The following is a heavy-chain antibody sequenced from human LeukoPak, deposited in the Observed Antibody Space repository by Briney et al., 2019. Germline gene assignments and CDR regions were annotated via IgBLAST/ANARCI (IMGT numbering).Heavy chain of an antibody. CDR2: ISSNSSYI. CDR3: AGSWSPYDAFDI. Sequence: PGGSLRLSCAASGFTFSSYSMNWVRQAPGKGLEWVSSISSNSSYIYYADSVKGRFTISRDNAKNSLYLQMNSLRAEDTAVYYCAGSWSPYDAFDIWGQGTMVTVSS. J-gene: IGHJ3*02. V-gene: IGHV3-21*01. D-gene: IGHD6-13*01. CDR1: GFTFSSYS.